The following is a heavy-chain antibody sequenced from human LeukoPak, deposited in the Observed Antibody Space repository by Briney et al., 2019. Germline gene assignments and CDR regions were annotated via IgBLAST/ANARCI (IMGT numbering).Heavy chain of an antibody. D-gene: IGHD1-1*01. CDR3: VRLQPNTGEWAFDI. CDR1: GGSINSGSSY. J-gene: IGHJ3*02. V-gene: IGHV4-39*07. CDR2: VYSSGTT. Sequence: PSETLSLTCTVSGGSINSGSSYWGWIRQPPGKGLEWIGSVYSSGTTYRNPSLMSRATISVDTSKNQLSLKLSSVTAADTAVYHCVRLQPNTGEWAFDIWGQGTMVSVSS.